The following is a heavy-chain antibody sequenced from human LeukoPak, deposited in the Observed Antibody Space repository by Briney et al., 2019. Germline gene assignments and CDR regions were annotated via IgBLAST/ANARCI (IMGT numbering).Heavy chain of an antibody. J-gene: IGHJ4*02. V-gene: IGHV1-2*06. CDR2: INPNSGGT. Sequence: ASVKVSCKASGYTFTGYYMHWVRQAPGQGLEWMGRINPNSGGTNYAQKFQGRVTMTRDTSISTAYMELSRLRSDDTAVYYCARQSGYSYSFLDDYWGQGTLVTVSS. D-gene: IGHD5-18*01. CDR1: GYTFTGYY. CDR3: ARQSGYSYSFLDDY.